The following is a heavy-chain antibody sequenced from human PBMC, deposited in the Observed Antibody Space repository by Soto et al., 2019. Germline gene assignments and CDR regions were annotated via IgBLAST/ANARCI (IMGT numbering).Heavy chain of an antibody. CDR2: ISAYNGNT. J-gene: IGHJ5*02. Sequence: GASVKVSCKASGYTFTSYGISWVRQAPGQGLEWLGWISAYNGNTNYAQKFQGWVTMTTDTSISTAYMELSRLRSDDTAVYYCAREAGYCSGGSCSPGGWFDPWGQGTLVTAPQ. V-gene: IGHV1-18*01. CDR3: AREAGYCSGGSCSPGGWFDP. CDR1: GYTFTSYG. D-gene: IGHD2-15*01.